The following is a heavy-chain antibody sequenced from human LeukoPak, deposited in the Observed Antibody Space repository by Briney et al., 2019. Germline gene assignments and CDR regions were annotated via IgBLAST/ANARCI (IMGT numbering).Heavy chain of an antibody. J-gene: IGHJ4*02. CDR2: MNPNSGNT. Sequence: GASVKVSCKASGYTFTTYDINWVRQATGQGLEWMGWMNPNSGNTGYAQKFQGRVTMTRNASMSTAYMELSSLRSEDTAVYYCARANYYGSGKKDLDYWGQGTLVTVSS. CDR3: ARANYYGSGKKDLDY. CDR1: GYTFTTYD. D-gene: IGHD3-10*01. V-gene: IGHV1-8*01.